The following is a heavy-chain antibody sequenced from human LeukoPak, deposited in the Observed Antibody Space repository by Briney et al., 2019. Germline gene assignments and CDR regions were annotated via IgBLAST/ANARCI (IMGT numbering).Heavy chain of an antibody. J-gene: IGHJ4*02. D-gene: IGHD4-23*01. CDR3: AKRSAYGDNWNYFDY. Sequence: TGGSLRLSCAASGLTFSSYGMSWVRQAPGKGLEWVSAISDGGGSTYYADSVKGRFTISRDNSKNTLYLQMNSLRAEDTAVYYCAKRSAYGDNWNYFDYWGQGTLVTVSS. CDR2: ISDGGGST. CDR1: GLTFSSYG. V-gene: IGHV3-23*01.